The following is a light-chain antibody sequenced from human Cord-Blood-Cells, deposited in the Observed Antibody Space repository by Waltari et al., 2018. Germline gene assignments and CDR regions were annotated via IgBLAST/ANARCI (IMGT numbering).Light chain of an antibody. CDR2: AAS. CDR1: QSISSY. V-gene: IGKV1-39*01. Sequence: DIQMTQSPSSLSASVGDSVTITCRASQSISSYLNLYQQKPGKAPKLLIYAASSLQSGVPSRFSGSGSGTDFTLTISSLQPEDFATYYCQQSYSTPITFGQGTRLEIK. J-gene: IGKJ5*01. CDR3: QQSYSTPIT.